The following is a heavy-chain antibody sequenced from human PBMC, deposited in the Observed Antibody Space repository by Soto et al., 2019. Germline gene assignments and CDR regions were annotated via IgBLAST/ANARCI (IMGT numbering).Heavy chain of an antibody. CDR3: ARYSGYDSYDY. V-gene: IGHV3-13*04. Sequence: EVQLVESGGGLVQPGGSLRLSCAASGFTFSSYDMHWVRQATGKGLEWVSAIGTAGDTYYQGSVKGRFTISRENAKNSLYLQMTSLRAGDPAVYYCARYSGYDSYDYWGQGTLVTVSS. CDR1: GFTFSSYD. D-gene: IGHD5-12*01. CDR2: IGTAGDT. J-gene: IGHJ4*02.